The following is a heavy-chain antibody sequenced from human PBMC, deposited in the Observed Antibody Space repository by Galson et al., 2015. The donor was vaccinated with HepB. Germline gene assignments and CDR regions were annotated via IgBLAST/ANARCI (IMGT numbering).Heavy chain of an antibody. V-gene: IGHV1-3*01. Sequence: SVKVSCKASGYTFTSYAMHWVRQAPGQRLEWMGWINAGNGNTKYSQKFKGRVTITRDTSASTAYMELSNLRSEDTAVYYCAKGCVGSEDSSCYFDWFDPWGQRTLATVSS. CDR2: INAGNGNT. CDR3: AKGCVGSEDSSCYFDWFDP. CDR1: GYTFTSYA. J-gene: IGHJ5*02. D-gene: IGHD3-22*01.